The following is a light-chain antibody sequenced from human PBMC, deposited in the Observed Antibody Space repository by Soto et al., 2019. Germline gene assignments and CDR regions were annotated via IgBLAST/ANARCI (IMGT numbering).Light chain of an antibody. CDR3: QQYYTYPWT. Sequence: SQMTQSPFTLSSSVSDRVTMSFRASQNINKRLAWHQQKPGKAPKVLIYDASNLKSGVPSRFSGSGSGTEYILTISSLQPDDFATYYCQQYYTYPWTFGQGTKVDTK. J-gene: IGKJ1*01. CDR2: DAS. V-gene: IGKV1-5*01. CDR1: QNINKR.